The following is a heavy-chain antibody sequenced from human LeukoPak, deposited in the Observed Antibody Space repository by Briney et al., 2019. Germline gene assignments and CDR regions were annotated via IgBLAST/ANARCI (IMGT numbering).Heavy chain of an antibody. CDR1: GYSITSGYY. V-gene: IGHV4-61*01. CDR2: ISSSGST. CDR3: ARTSSAWYFVDC. Sequence: PSETLSLTCAVSGYSITSGYYWSWIRQPPGKGLEWIAYISSSGSTYYNPSLRSRVTISVDTSKNQFSLKLSSVTAADTAIYYCARTSSAWYFVDCWGQGTLVTVSS. D-gene: IGHD6-19*01. J-gene: IGHJ4*02.